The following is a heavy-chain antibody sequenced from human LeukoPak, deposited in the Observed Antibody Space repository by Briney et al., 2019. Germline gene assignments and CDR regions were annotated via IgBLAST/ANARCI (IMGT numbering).Heavy chain of an antibody. Sequence: GGSLRLSCAASGFTFSSYAMSWVRQAPGKGLEWVSAISGSGGSTYYADSVKGRFTISRDNSKNTLYLQMNSLRAEDTAVYYCARTNDILTGYYLDYWGQGTLVTVSS. CDR2: ISGSGGST. J-gene: IGHJ4*02. CDR1: GFTFSSYA. CDR3: ARTNDILTGYYLDY. D-gene: IGHD3-9*01. V-gene: IGHV3-23*01.